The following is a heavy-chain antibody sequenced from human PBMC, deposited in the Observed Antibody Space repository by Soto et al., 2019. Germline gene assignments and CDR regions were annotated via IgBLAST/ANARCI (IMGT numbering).Heavy chain of an antibody. J-gene: IGHJ6*02. CDR1: GFSVSSNY. Sequence: LRLSCAASGFSVSSNYMSWVRQAPGEGLEWVTIIYINGSTDYADSVQGRFSVSRDIYKNTLFLQMNNLRAEDTAVYFCSGDPSGYDEGDWYHGVDVWGQGTTVTVSS. V-gene: IGHV3-53*01. CDR3: SGDPSGYDEGDWYHGVDV. CDR2: IYINGST. D-gene: IGHD5-12*01.